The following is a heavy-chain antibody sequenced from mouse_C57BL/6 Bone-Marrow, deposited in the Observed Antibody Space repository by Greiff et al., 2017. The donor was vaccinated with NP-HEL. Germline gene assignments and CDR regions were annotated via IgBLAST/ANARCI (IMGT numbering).Heavy chain of an antibody. J-gene: IGHJ4*01. Sequence: EVQVVESGGDLVKPGGSLKLSCAASGFTFSSYGMSWVRQTPDKRLEWVATISSGGSYTYYLDSVKGRFTISRDNAKNTLYLQMSSLKSEDTAMYYCASFGYYYAMDYWGQGTSVTVSS. CDR1: GFTFSSYG. D-gene: IGHD2-2*01. V-gene: IGHV5-6*01. CDR3: ASFGYYYAMDY. CDR2: ISSGGSYT.